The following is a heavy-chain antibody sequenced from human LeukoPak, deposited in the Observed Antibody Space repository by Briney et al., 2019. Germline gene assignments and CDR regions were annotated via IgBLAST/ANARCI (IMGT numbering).Heavy chain of an antibody. V-gene: IGHV3-48*03. CDR2: ISSSGSTI. CDR3: AQAASGMSPTDY. CDR1: GFTFSSYE. J-gene: IGHJ4*02. D-gene: IGHD6-13*01. Sequence: PGGSLRLSRAASGFTFSSYEMNWVRQAPGKGLEWISYISSSGSTIYYADSVKGRFIISRDNAKNSLYLQVNSLRAEDTAVYYCAQAASGMSPTDYWGQGTLVTVSS.